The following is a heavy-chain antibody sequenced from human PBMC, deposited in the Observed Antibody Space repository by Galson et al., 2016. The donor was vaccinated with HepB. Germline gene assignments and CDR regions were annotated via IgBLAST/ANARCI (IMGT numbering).Heavy chain of an antibody. Sequence: TLSLTCIVSGGSVSSGPYSWSWFRQPPGKAPEWIAYISYNGIINYNPSLKSRATISLDTSRNQFSLILESVTAADTAVYCCARGYGWTWGQGILVTVSS. V-gene: IGHV4-61*01. CDR1: GGSVSSGPYS. D-gene: IGHD3-10*01. CDR3: ARGYGWT. J-gene: IGHJ5*02. CDR2: ISYNGII.